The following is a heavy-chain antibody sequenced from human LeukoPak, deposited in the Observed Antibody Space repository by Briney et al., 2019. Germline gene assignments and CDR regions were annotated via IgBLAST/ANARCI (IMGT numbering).Heavy chain of an antibody. CDR1: GGSISSGDYY. Sequence: SETLSLTCTVSGGSISSGDYYWSWIRQPPGKGLEWIGYIYYSGSTYYNPSLKSRVTISVDTSKNQFSLKLSSVTAADTAVYYCARVVLEWFKSEGWFDPWGQGTLVTVSS. J-gene: IGHJ5*02. D-gene: IGHD3-3*01. V-gene: IGHV4-30-4*08. CDR2: IYYSGST. CDR3: ARVVLEWFKSEGWFDP.